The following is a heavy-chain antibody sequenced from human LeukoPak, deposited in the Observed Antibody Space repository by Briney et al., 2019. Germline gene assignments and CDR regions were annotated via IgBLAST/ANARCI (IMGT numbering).Heavy chain of an antibody. J-gene: IGHJ6*03. CDR2: IYYSGST. D-gene: IGHD3-10*01. V-gene: IGHV4-59*01. CDR3: ARVSSSNVLLWFGGQHYYMDV. CDR1: GGSTSSYY. Sequence: PSEILSLTCTVSGGSTSSYYWSWIRQPPGKGLEWIGYIYYSGSTNYNPSLKSRVTISVDTSKNQFSLKLSSVTAADTAVYYCARVSSSNVLLWFGGQHYYMDVWGKGTTVTISS.